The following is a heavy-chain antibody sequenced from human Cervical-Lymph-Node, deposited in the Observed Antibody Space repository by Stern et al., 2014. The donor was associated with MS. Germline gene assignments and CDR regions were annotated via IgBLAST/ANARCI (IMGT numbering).Heavy chain of an antibody. CDR3: ARGLVTYSSGWFDF. Sequence: QVQLVQSGAEVKKPGASVKVSCKVSGYTFTSYDIHWVRQTAGHGLEWLGWMNQNRGSTGYGQKFQGRITMTGYTSTRTAYLELRSLRSDDTAVYYCARGLVTYSSGWFDFWGQGTQVSVSS. CDR2: MNQNRGST. CDR1: GYTFTSYD. J-gene: IGHJ5*01. V-gene: IGHV1-8*01. D-gene: IGHD6-19*01.